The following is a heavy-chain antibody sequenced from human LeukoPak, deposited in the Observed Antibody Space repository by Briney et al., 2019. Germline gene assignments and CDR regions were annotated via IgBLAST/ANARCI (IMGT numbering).Heavy chain of an antibody. CDR3: ARTLVGIGTFDAFDI. Sequence: GGSLRLSCAASGLTITDNYMSWVRQAPGKGPEWLSVIYAGGDRYYAHSVEGRFTISRDNSMNTRYLQLNSLRTEDTAVYYCARTLVGIGTFDAFDIWGQGTMVTVSS. CDR1: GLTITDNY. V-gene: IGHV3-53*01. J-gene: IGHJ3*02. D-gene: IGHD3-16*01. CDR2: IYAGGDR.